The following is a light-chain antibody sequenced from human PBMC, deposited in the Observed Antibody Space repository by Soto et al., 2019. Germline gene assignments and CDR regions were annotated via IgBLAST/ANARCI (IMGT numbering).Light chain of an antibody. Sequence: EIVLTQSPGTLSLSPGEIATLSCRAIQSVGSSYLAWYQQKHCQAPRLLIYGASSRAAGIPDRFSGSGSGTDFPLTISRLEPEDFSVDYCQQYGSSPLITFGQGPRLEIK. CDR2: GAS. V-gene: IGKV3-20*01. CDR3: QQYGSSPLIT. J-gene: IGKJ5*01. CDR1: QSVGSSY.